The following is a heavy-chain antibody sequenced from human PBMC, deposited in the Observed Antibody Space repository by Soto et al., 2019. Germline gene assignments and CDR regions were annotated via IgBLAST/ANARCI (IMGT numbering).Heavy chain of an antibody. D-gene: IGHD5-12*01. Sequence: PSETLSLTCTVSGGSISSGDYYWSWIRQPPGKGLEWIGYIYYSGSTYYNPSLKSRVTISVDTSKNQFSLKLSSVTAADTAVYYCARRNVDIVATWDYWGQGTLVTVSS. CDR1: GGSISSGDYY. J-gene: IGHJ4*02. CDR2: IYYSGST. V-gene: IGHV4-30-4*01. CDR3: ARRNVDIVATWDY.